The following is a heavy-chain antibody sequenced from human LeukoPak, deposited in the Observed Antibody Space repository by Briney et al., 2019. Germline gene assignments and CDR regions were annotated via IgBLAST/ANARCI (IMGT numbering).Heavy chain of an antibody. J-gene: IGHJ5*02. CDR2: INPSSDGT. CDR1: GYIFTGYF. D-gene: IGHD6-13*01. V-gene: IGHV1-2*02. Sequence: ASVKVSCKASGYIFTGYFLHWVRQAPGQGLEWMGWINPSSDGTSFAQKFQGRVTMTRDTSISTAFMELSRLKSDDTAVYYCARGRATFMAAVGTSWFDPWGQGTLVTVSS. CDR3: ARGRATFMAAVGTSWFDP.